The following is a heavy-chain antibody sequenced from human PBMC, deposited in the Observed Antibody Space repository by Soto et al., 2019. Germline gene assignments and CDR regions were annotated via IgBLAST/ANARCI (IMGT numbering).Heavy chain of an antibody. V-gene: IGHV1-69*01. CDR3: EAEMTFGKLSVV. Sequence: QVQLVQSGAEVKKPGSSVKVSCKASGDTDTNYVISWVRQAPGQGLEWMGGIFPKFGTTYSAQKLQDRLPIPADESTSTVYMQLSSLSLDDTAVYYCEAEMTFGKLSVVWGQGTTVTVSS. CDR2: IFPKFGTT. D-gene: IGHD3-16*02. CDR1: GDTDTNYV. J-gene: IGHJ6*02.